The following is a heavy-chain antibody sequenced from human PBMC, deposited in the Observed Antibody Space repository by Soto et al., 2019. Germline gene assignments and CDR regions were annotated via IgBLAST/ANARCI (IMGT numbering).Heavy chain of an antibody. D-gene: IGHD2-15*01. CDR3: ASQGGSLYYYYGMDV. J-gene: IGHJ6*02. Sequence: EASVKVSCKASGDTFSTYTITWMRQAPGQGLEWMGGIIPRSATSNYAQKFQGRVTITADESTSTAYMELSSLRSEDTAVYYCASQGGSLYYYYGMDVWGQGTTVTVSS. V-gene: IGHV1-69*13. CDR1: GDTFSTYT. CDR2: IIPRSATS.